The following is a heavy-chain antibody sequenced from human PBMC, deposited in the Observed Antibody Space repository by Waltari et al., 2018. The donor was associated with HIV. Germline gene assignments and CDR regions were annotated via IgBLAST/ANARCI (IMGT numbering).Heavy chain of an antibody. Sequence: QVQLVQSEAEVKQPGASVKVSCKASGYPFINHDINWVRRAAGRGLEWMGWMSPHSGKVGYAQKFQGRVTLTGDASIDTAYLELTGLTSHDTAVYYCAISHRGAIFGDHWGQGTPVTVSS. CDR2: MSPHSGKV. CDR3: AISHRGAIFGDH. V-gene: IGHV1-8*01. J-gene: IGHJ5*02. D-gene: IGHD3-3*01. CDR1: GYPFINHD.